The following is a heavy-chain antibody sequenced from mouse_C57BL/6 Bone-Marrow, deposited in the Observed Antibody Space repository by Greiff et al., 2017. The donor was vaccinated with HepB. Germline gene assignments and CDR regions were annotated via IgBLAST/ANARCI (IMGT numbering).Heavy chain of an antibody. V-gene: IGHV10-1*01. Sequence: EVQPVESGGGSLQPKGSLKLSLAASGFSFHPYVMNWVRQAPGTGLEWVARIRSKSNNYATYYADSVKDRCNISRDDSESMHYLQMNNLKTEDTAMYCCISTVVAHSMDYWGQGTSVTVFS. J-gene: IGHJ4*01. CDR2: IRSKSNNYAT. D-gene: IGHD1-1*01. CDR3: ISTVVAHSMDY. CDR1: GFSFHPYV.